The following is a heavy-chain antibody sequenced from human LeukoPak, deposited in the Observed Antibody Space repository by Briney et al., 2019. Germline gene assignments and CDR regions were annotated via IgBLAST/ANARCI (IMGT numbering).Heavy chain of an antibody. CDR2: ISAYNGNT. CDR1: GYTFTSYG. J-gene: IGHJ4*02. D-gene: IGHD3-3*01. CDR3: ARGAAVLRFLEWVPESGLFDY. Sequence: ASVKVSCRASGYTFTSYGISWVRQAPGQGLDWMGWISAYNGNTNYAQKLQGRVAVTTDTSTSTAYMELRSLRSDDTAVYYCARGAAVLRFLEWVPESGLFDYWGQGTLVTVSS. V-gene: IGHV1-18*01.